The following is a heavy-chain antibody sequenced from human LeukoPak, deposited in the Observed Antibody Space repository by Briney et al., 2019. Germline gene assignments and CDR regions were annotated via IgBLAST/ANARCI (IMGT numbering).Heavy chain of an antibody. J-gene: IGHJ4*02. CDR2: ISSSGSTI. V-gene: IGHV3-11*04. CDR3: ARSILPAANAIDY. CDR1: GFTFSDYY. Sequence: GGSLRLSCAASGFTFSDYYMNWLRQAPGKGLEWISYISSSGSTISYADSVTGRFTVSRDNAKNSLYLQMNSLRAEDTAVYYCARSILPAANAIDYWGQGTLLTVSS. D-gene: IGHD2-2*01.